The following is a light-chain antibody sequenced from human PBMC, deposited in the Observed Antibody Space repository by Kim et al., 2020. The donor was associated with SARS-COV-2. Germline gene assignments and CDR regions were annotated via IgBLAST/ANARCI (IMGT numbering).Light chain of an antibody. CDR1: SSDIGAYRY. J-gene: IGLJ3*02. Sequence: GQSITISCNGSSSDIGAYRYVSWYQQHPDKAPQLIISDVNKRPSGVSDRFSGSKSGNTASLTISGLQPEDAADYYCSSYTYSKAWVFGGGTQLTVL. CDR3: SSYTYSKAWV. V-gene: IGLV2-14*03. CDR2: DVN.